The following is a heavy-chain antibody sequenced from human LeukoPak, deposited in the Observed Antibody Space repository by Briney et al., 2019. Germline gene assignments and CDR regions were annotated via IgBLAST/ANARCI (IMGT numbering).Heavy chain of an antibody. CDR2: IIPIFGTA. Sequence: ASVKVSCKASGGTFSSYAISWVRQAPGQGLEWMGGIIPIFGTANYAQKFQGRVTITADESTSTAYMELSSLRSEDTAVYYCARDRTDGGSYPVYFDYWGQGTPVTVSS. CDR1: GGTFSSYA. V-gene: IGHV1-69*13. J-gene: IGHJ4*02. CDR3: ARDRTDGGSYPVYFDY. D-gene: IGHD1-26*01.